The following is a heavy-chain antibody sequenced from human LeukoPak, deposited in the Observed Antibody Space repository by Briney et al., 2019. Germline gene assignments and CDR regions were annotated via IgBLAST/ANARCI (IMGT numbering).Heavy chain of an antibody. V-gene: IGHV1-2*02. D-gene: IGHD3-22*01. CDR1: GYTFTGYY. CDR3: ARAYYDSSGYRFIYYYYYMDV. J-gene: IGHJ6*03. CDR2: IIPNSGGT. Sequence: ASVKVSCKASGYTFTGYYMHWVRQAPGQGLEWMGWIIPNSGGTNYAQKFQGRVTMTRDTSISTAYMELSRLRSDDTAVYYCARAYYDSSGYRFIYYYYYMDVWGKGTTVTVSS.